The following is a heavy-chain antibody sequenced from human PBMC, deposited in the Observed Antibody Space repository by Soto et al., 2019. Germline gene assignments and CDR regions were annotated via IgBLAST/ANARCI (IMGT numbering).Heavy chain of an antibody. V-gene: IGHV3-23*01. D-gene: IGHD3-10*01. CDR2: ISGSGGST. CDR3: AKVWEYGFGELPRRGWFDP. J-gene: IGHJ5*02. CDR1: GFSFSSYA. Sequence: EVQLLESGGGLVQPGGSLRLSCAASGFSFSSYAMSWVRQAPGKGPEWVSVISGSGGSTYYADSVKGRFTISRDNSKNTLYLQINGLRAEDTAVYHCAKVWEYGFGELPRRGWFDPWGQGTLVTVSS.